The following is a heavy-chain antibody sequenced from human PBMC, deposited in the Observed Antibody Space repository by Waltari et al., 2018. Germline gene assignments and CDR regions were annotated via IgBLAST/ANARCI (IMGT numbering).Heavy chain of an antibody. Sequence: VQGVESGGGLVQPGGSLRLSCAASGFTFSSYAMSWVRQAPGKGLEWVSVIYSGGSTYYADSVKGRFTISRDNSKNTLYLQMNSLRAEDTAVYYCAKDRDTVIVVVNPFDYWGQGTLVTVSS. J-gene: IGHJ4*02. CDR1: GFTFSSYA. V-gene: IGHV3-23*03. D-gene: IGHD3-22*01. CDR3: AKDRDTVIVVVNPFDY. CDR2: IYSGGST.